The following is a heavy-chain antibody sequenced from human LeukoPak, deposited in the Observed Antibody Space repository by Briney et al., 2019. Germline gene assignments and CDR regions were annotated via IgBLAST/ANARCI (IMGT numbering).Heavy chain of an antibody. CDR3: ARDLAYCGGDCYSTHYWYFDL. V-gene: IGHV4-30-4*01. CDR2: NYYSGST. Sequence: PSETLFLTCTVSGGSISSGDYYWSWIRQPPGKGLEWIGYNYYSGSTYYNPSLKSRVTISVDTSKNQFSLKLSSVTAADTAVYYCARDLAYCGGDCYSTHYWYFDLWGRGTLVTVSS. CDR1: GGSISSGDYY. D-gene: IGHD2-21*02. J-gene: IGHJ2*01.